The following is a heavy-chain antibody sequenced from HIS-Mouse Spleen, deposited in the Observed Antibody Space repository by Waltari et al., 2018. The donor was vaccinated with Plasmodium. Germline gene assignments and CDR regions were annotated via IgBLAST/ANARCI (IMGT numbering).Heavy chain of an antibody. Sequence: DVQLVASGGGLVQLGGYLSSSCVASAFSFSSNWMSWVGQAPGKGLGWVANIKQDGSEKYYVDSVKGRFTISRDNAKNSLYLQMNSLRAEDTAVYYCASSWYWYFDLWGRGTLVTVSS. CDR1: AFSFSSNW. CDR2: IKQDGSEK. V-gene: IGHV3-7*01. J-gene: IGHJ2*01. D-gene: IGHD6-13*01. CDR3: ASSWYWYFDL.